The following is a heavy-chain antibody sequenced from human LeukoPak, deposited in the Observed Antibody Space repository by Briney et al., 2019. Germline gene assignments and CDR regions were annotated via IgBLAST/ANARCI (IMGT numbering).Heavy chain of an antibody. Sequence: GGSLRLSCAASGFSFSNSSMNWVRQSPGKGLEWVSYISGSTTATYYADSVRGRFTISRDNSKNTLYLQMNSLRPEDTAVYYCASEAYWGQGTLVTVSS. CDR2: ISGSTTAT. CDR3: ASEAY. V-gene: IGHV3-48*01. J-gene: IGHJ4*02. CDR1: GFSFSNSS.